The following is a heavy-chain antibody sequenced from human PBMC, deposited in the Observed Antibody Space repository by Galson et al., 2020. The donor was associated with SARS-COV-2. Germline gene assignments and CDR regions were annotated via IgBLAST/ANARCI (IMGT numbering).Heavy chain of an antibody. CDR1: GFTFSSYN. J-gene: IGHJ4*02. D-gene: IGHD2-2*01. Sequence: GESLKISCAVSGFTFSSYNMIWVRQAPGKGLEWVSYISSGSDIIYYGDSVKGRFTISRDNAKNSLYLQMNSLRADDTAVYYCARWTISSDDWGQGTLVTVSS. CDR3: ARWTISSDD. V-gene: IGHV3-48*01. CDR2: ISSGSDII.